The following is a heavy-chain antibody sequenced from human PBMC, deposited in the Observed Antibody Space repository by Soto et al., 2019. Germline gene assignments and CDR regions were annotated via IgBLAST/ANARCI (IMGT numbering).Heavy chain of an antibody. CDR3: AKESMPARYGYTRFDH. CDR1: GFTFSSYA. V-gene: IGHV3-23*01. D-gene: IGHD5-12*01. Sequence: GGSLRLSCAASGFTFSSYAMSWVRQAPGKGLEWVSAISGSGGSTYYADSVKGRFTVSRDNSKNTLYLQMNSLRAEDTAVYYCAKESMPARYGYTRFDHWGQGTRVTVSS. J-gene: IGHJ4*02. CDR2: ISGSGGST.